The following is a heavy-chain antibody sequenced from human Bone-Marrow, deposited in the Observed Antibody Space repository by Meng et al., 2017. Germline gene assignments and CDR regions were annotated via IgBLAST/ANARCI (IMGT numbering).Heavy chain of an antibody. D-gene: IGHD1-26*01. CDR2: IKQDRSEK. CDR3: ARDSTIVGATPGLFDY. CDR1: GFTFSSYW. Sequence: GGSLRLSCAASGFTFSSYWMSWVRQAPGKGLEWVANIKQDRSEKYYVDSVKGRFTISRDNAKNSLYLQMNSLRAEDTAVYYCARDSTIVGATPGLFDYWGQGTLVTVPS. V-gene: IGHV3-7*01. J-gene: IGHJ4*02.